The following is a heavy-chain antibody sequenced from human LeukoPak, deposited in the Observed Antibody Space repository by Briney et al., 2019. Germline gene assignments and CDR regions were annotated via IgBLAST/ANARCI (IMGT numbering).Heavy chain of an antibody. V-gene: IGHV4-39*01. CDR2: IYYSGST. Sequence: SETLSLTCTVSGGFISSSSYYWGWIRQPPGRGLEWIGSIYYSGSTYYNPSLKSRVTISVDTYKNQFSLKLSSVTAADTAVYYCARFRLGSSDQLGEDYYFDYWGQGTLVTVSS. J-gene: IGHJ4*02. D-gene: IGHD2-2*01. CDR3: ARFRLGSSDQLGEDYYFDY. CDR1: GGFISSSSYY.